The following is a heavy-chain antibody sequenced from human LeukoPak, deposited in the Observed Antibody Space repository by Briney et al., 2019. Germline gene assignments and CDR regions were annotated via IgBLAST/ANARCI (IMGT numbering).Heavy chain of an antibody. CDR1: GGSVSSYY. CDR2: IYYSGST. J-gene: IGHJ4*02. D-gene: IGHD3-22*01. CDR3: AGQRGEDYYDSSGYFDY. V-gene: IGHV4-59*05. Sequence: ASETLSLTCTVSGGSVSSYYLSWIRQPPGKGLEWIGSIYYSGSTYYNPSLKSRVTISVDTSKNQFSLKLSSVTAADTAVYYCAGQRGEDYYDSSGYFDYWGQGTLVTVSS.